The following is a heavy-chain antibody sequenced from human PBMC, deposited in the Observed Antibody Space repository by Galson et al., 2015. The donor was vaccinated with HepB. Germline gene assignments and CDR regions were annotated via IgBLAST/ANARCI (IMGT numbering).Heavy chain of an antibody. Sequence: SVKVSCKASGHTFSSYGITWVRQAPGQGLEWVGWVSGYDGGTNYAQKLQGRVTMATDTSTNTAYMDLRSLRPDDTAVYYCARDLNVVLPAAAKSDSSYYYMDVWGKGTTVTVSS. D-gene: IGHD2-2*01. CDR1: GHTFSSYG. CDR2: VSGYDGGT. CDR3: ARDLNVVLPAAAKSDSSYYYMDV. J-gene: IGHJ6*03. V-gene: IGHV1-18*01.